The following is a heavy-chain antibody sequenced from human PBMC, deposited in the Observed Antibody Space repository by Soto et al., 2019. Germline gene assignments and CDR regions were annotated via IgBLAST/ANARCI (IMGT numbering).Heavy chain of an antibody. CDR2: IIPIFGTA. J-gene: IGHJ4*01. Sequence: SGKDSCTASGGTFRSYAISWVRQARGQGLEWMGGIIPIFGTANYAQKFQGRVTITADESTSTAYMELSSLRSEDTAVYYCARVSRSAVACLYYFDYWGHGNLVPVSP. D-gene: IGHD6-19*01. CDR3: ARVSRSAVACLYYFDY. V-gene: IGHV1-69*13. CDR1: GGTFRSYA.